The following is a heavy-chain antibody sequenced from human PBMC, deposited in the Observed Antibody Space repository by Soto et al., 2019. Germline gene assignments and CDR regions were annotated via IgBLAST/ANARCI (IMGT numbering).Heavy chain of an antibody. Sequence: GGSLRLSCAASGFTFSSYGMHWVRQAPGKGLEWVAVISYDGSNKYYADSVKGRFTISRDNSKNTLYLQMNSLRAEDTAVYYCAKALGDSSSLFYGMDVWGQGTTVTVSS. CDR2: ISYDGSNK. V-gene: IGHV3-30*18. J-gene: IGHJ6*02. CDR1: GFTFSSYG. CDR3: AKALGDSSSLFYGMDV. D-gene: IGHD6-6*01.